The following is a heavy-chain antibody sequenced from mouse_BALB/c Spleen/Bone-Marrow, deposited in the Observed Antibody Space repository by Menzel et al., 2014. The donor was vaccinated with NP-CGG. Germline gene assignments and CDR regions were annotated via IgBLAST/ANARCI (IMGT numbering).Heavy chain of an antibody. CDR3: ASYVYGYYFDY. J-gene: IGHJ2*01. V-gene: IGHV14-3*02. CDR2: IDPANDNT. D-gene: IGHD2-2*01. Sequence: EVKLQESGAELVKPGASVKFSCTASGFNIKDTYIHWVKQRPEQGLEWIGRIDPANDNTKYDPKFQGKATITADTSSSTAYLQLSSLTSEDTAVYYCASYVYGYYFDYWGQGTTLTVSS. CDR1: GFNIKDTY.